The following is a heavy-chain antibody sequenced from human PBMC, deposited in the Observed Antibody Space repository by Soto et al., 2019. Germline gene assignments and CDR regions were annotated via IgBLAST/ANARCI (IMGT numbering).Heavy chain of an antibody. D-gene: IGHD2-15*01. J-gene: IGHJ5*02. Sequence: QVQLVQSGAEVKKPGASVKVSCKASGYTFTSYGISWVRQAPGQGLEWKGWISAYNGNTNNAQKLQGRVTMTTDTSTSTAYMELRSLRSDDTAVYYCARDRGSMPTTPDWFDPWGQGTLVTVSS. CDR1: GYTFTSYG. V-gene: IGHV1-18*01. CDR2: ISAYNGNT. CDR3: ARDRGSMPTTPDWFDP.